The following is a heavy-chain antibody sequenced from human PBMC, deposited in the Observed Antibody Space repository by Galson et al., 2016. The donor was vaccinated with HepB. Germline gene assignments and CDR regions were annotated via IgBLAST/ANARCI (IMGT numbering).Heavy chain of an antibody. CDR1: GGTFSRYS. Sequence: SVKVSCKASGGTFSRYSISWVRQAPGQGLEWMGGIITVFGKVYYAQTFQGSVTITADESTSTAYMELSSLRSEDTAVYYRALGYDILTVPTYAMDVWGQGTTVTVSS. CDR2: IITVFGKV. V-gene: IGHV1-69*13. CDR3: ALGYDILTVPTYAMDV. J-gene: IGHJ6*02. D-gene: IGHD3-9*01.